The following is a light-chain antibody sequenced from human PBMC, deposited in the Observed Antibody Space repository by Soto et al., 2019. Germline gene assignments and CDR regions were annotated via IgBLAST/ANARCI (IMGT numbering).Light chain of an antibody. CDR2: DLS. CDR3: MQSIQLPPV. V-gene: IGKV2D-29*01. CDR1: QSLLHHDGKTY. Sequence: DIVMTQTPPSLLVTPGQSASISCKSSQSLLHHDGKTYLYWYLQQPGQPPQLLIYDLSNRFYGVPDRFSGSGSGTDFTLNISRVEAEDVGVYYCMQSIQLPPVFGQGTRLEI. J-gene: IGKJ5*01.